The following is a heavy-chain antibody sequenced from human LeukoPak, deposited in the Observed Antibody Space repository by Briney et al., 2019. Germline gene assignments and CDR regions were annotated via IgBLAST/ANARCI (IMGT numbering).Heavy chain of an antibody. J-gene: IGHJ4*02. CDR2: IDPSDSYT. CDR1: GYSFTSYW. Sequence: PGESLKISCKGSGYSFTSYWISWVRQMPGKGLEWMGRIDPSDSYTNYSPSFQGHVTISADKSISTAYLQWSSLKASDTAMYYCARQGGPFRDGYNYDDYWGQGTLVTVSS. D-gene: IGHD5-24*01. V-gene: IGHV5-10-1*01. CDR3: ARQGGPFRDGYNYDDY.